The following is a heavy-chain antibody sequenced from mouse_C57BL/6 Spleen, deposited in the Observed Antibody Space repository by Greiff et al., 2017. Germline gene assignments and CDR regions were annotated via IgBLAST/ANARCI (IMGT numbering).Heavy chain of an antibody. V-gene: IGHV5-17*01. J-gene: IGHJ2*01. CDR2: ISSGSSTI. CDR1: GFTFSGYG. Sequence: EVQLVESGGGLVKPGGSLKLSCAASGFTFSGYGMHWVRQAPEKGLEWVAYISSGSSTIYYADTVKGRFTISRDNAKNTLFLQMTSLRSEDTAMYYCARGAIFDYWGQGTTLTVSS. CDR3: ARGAIFDY.